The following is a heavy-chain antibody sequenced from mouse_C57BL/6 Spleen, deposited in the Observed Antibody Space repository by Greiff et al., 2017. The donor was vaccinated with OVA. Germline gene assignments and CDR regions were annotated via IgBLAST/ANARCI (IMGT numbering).Heavy chain of an antibody. Sequence: DVQLQESGTVLARPGASVKMSCRTSGYTFTSYWMHWVKQRPGQGLEWIGAIYPGNSDTSYNQKFKGKAKLTAVTAASTAYMELSSLTNEDSAVYYCPIQYPTTWSAYWGQGTLVTVSA. D-gene: IGHD1-1*01. CDR1: GYTFTSYW. V-gene: IGHV1-5*01. J-gene: IGHJ3*01. CDR3: PIQYPTTWSAY. CDR2: IYPGNSDT.